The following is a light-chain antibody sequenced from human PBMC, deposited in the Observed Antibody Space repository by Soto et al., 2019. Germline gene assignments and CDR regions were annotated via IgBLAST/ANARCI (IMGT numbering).Light chain of an antibody. CDR1: HSDSSSY. V-gene: IGKV3-20*01. CDR2: GAC. CDR3: QHYARSLRT. Sequence: EVVFVQSPGTLSLSPGERATVSFSASHSDSSSYFAWYKQQPSQAPSLSISGACNRATGIPDRFSGSGSGTDFTLTISRLEPEDFAVYYCQHYARSLRTFGQGTRVEIK. J-gene: IGKJ1*01.